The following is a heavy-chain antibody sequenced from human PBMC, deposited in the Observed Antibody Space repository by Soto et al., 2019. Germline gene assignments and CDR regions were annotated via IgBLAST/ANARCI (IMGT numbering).Heavy chain of an antibody. Sequence: GASVKVSCKASGGTFSSYTISWVRQAPGQGLEWMGRIIPILGIANYAQKFQGRVTITADKSTSTAYMELSSLRSEDTAVYYCERDSPWPYYYDSSGYSYYYYYGMDVWGQGTTVTVSS. CDR3: ERDSPWPYYYDSSGYSYYYYYGMDV. D-gene: IGHD3-22*01. CDR2: IIPILGIA. J-gene: IGHJ6*02. V-gene: IGHV1-69*04. CDR1: GGTFSSYT.